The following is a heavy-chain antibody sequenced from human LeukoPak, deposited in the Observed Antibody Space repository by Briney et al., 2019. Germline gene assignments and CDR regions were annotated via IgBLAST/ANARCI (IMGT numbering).Heavy chain of an antibody. CDR2: IYHSGST. Sequence: SETLSLTCAVSGGSISSSNWWSWVRQPPGKGLEWIGEIYHSGSTNYNPSLKSRVTISVDKSKNQFSLKLSSVTAADTAVYYCARGTGYSYGYGYYYGTDVWGQGTTVTVSS. CDR1: GGSISSSNW. V-gene: IGHV4-4*02. J-gene: IGHJ6*02. CDR3: ARGTGYSYGYGYYYGTDV. D-gene: IGHD5-18*01.